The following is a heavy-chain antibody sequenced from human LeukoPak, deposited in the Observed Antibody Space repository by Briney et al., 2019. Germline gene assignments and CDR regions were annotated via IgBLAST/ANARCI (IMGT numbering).Heavy chain of an antibody. CDR1: GFTVSNNY. CDR3: AKAFNYEYYDFWSGYYFFDY. D-gene: IGHD3-3*01. Sequence: GGSLRLSCAASGFTVSNNYMTWVRQAPGKGLEWVSVIYSGGNTYYADSVKGRFTISRDNSKNTLYLQMNSLRAEDTAVYYCAKAFNYEYYDFWSGYYFFDYWGQGTLVTVSS. CDR2: IYSGGNT. V-gene: IGHV3-66*01. J-gene: IGHJ4*02.